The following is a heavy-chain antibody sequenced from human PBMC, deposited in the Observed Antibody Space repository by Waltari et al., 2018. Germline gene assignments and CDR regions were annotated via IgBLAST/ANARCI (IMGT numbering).Heavy chain of an antibody. CDR3: AKTLVRGVRELFFDY. Sequence: QVQLVESGGGVVQPGGSLRLSCAASGFTFSSYGMHWVRQAPGKGLEWVAFIRYDGSNKYYAESVKGRFTISRDNSKNTLYLQMNSLRAEDTAVYYCAKTLVRGVRELFFDYWGQGTLVTVSS. V-gene: IGHV3-30*02. CDR1: GFTFSSYG. D-gene: IGHD3-10*01. CDR2: IRYDGSNK. J-gene: IGHJ4*02.